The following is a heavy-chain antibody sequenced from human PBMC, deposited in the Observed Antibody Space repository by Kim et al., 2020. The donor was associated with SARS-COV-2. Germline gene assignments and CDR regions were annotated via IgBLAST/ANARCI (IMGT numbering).Heavy chain of an antibody. CDR3: SRGFDPTTHFDY. CDR2: INPSIFAT. Sequence: ASVKVSCKTSGYKFTSYYMHWVRQAPGQGLEWMGIINPSIFATTYAQKFQGRVSMTRDTSTSTVYMQLSSLTSADTAVYYCSRGFDPTTHFDYWGQGTLV. V-gene: IGHV1-46*01. J-gene: IGHJ4*02. D-gene: IGHD1-1*01. CDR1: GYKFTSYY.